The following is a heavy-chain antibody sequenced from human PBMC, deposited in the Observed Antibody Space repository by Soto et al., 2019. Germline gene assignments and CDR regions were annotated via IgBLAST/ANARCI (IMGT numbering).Heavy chain of an antibody. CDR2: ISSSSSYI. CDR1: GFTFSSYS. Sequence: PGGSLRLSCAASGFTFSSYSMNWVRQAPGKGLEWVSSISSSSSYIYYADSVKGRFTISRDNAKNSLYLQMNSLRAEDTAVYYCARDNLRFLEWLPRNDAFDIWGQGTMVTVSS. V-gene: IGHV3-21*01. J-gene: IGHJ3*02. D-gene: IGHD3-3*01. CDR3: ARDNLRFLEWLPRNDAFDI.